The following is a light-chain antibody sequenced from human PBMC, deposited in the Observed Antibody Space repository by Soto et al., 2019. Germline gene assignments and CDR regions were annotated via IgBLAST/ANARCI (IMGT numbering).Light chain of an antibody. CDR3: QQYNNWPLT. CDR1: QSVGAS. Sequence: IVITQSPSTLSLSPGERVTLSCRASQSVGASLAWYRQKPGQAPRLLIHGASTRATGIPARFSGSGSGTDFTLTISSLQSEDFALYYCQQYNNWPLTFGGGTKVDIK. V-gene: IGKV3-15*01. CDR2: GAS. J-gene: IGKJ4*01.